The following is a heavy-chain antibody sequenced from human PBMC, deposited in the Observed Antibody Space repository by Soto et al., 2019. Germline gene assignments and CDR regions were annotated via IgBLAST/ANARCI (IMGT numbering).Heavy chain of an antibody. D-gene: IGHD3-10*01. J-gene: IGHJ6*03. CDR3: ASTADYYGSGSYYMVGEYYYYYMDV. V-gene: IGHV4-39*01. CDR1: GGSISSSSYY. CDR2: IYYSGST. Sequence: SETLSLTCTVSGGSISSSSYYWGWIRQPPGKGLEWIGSIYYSGSTYYNPSLKSRVTISVDTSKNQFSLKLSSVTAADTAVYYCASTADYYGSGSYYMVGEYYYYYMDVWGKGTTVTVSS.